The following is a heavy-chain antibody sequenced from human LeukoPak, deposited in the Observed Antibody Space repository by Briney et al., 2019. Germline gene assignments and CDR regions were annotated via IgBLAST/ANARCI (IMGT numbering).Heavy chain of an antibody. CDR3: VRGVVRWYEYYFDY. V-gene: IGHV1-69*13. CDR1: GGTFSSYA. Sequence: ASVKVSCKASGGTFSSYAISWVRQAPGQGLEWMGGIIPIFGTANYAQKFQGRVTITADESTSTAYMELSSLRSEDTAVYYCVRGVVRWYEYYFDYWGQGTLVTVSS. J-gene: IGHJ4*02. D-gene: IGHD4-23*01. CDR2: IIPIFGTA.